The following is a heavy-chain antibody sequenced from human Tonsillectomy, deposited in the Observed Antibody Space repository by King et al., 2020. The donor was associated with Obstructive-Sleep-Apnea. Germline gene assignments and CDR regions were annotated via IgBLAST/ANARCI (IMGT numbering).Heavy chain of an antibody. J-gene: IGHJ5*02. Sequence: VQLQQWGAGLLKPSETLSLTCAVYGGSFSGYYWSWIRQPPGKGLEWIGEINHSGSTNYNPSLKSRVTISVDTSKNQFSLKLSSVTAADTAVYYCARGGPPMVRGPNWFDPWGQGTLVTVSS. CDR3: ARGGPPMVRGPNWFDP. CDR2: INHSGST. D-gene: IGHD3-10*01. CDR1: GGSFSGYY. V-gene: IGHV4-34*01.